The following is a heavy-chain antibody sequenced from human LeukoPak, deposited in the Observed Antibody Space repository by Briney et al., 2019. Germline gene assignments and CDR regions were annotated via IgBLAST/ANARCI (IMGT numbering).Heavy chain of an antibody. D-gene: IGHD6-13*01. CDR1: GYTFTCYA. CDR2: INTNTGNP. J-gene: IGHJ4*02. CDR3: ARVHPTRWLRAAGTGKLDY. V-gene: IGHV7-4-1*02. Sequence: GASVKVSCKASGYTFTCYAMNWVRQAPGQGLEWMGWINTNTGNPTYAQGFTGRFVFSLDTSVSTAYLQISSLKAEDTAVYYCARVHPTRWLRAAGTGKLDYWGQGTLVTVSS.